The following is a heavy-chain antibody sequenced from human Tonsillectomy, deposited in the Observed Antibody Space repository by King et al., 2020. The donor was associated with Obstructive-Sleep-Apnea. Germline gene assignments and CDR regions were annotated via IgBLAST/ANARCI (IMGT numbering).Heavy chain of an antibody. J-gene: IGHJ4*02. D-gene: IGHD3-22*01. CDR1: GFTFSSYA. CDR3: ARDHYDSSGYGYFEY. Sequence: VQLVESGGGVVQPGRSLRLSCAASGFTFSSYAMHWVRQAPGKGLEWVAVISYDGSNKYYADSVKGRFTISRDNSKNTLYLQMNSLRAEDTAVYYCARDHYDSSGYGYFEYWGQGTLVTVSS. V-gene: IGHV3-30*04. CDR2: ISYDGSNK.